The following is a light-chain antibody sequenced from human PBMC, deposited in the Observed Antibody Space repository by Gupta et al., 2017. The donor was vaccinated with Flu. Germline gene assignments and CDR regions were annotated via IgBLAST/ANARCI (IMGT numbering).Light chain of an antibody. CDR1: RSDVGGYNY. J-gene: IGLJ3*02. CDR2: EVS. CDR3: SSYTSSSTWV. V-gene: IGLV2-14*01. Sequence: QSALTQPASVSGSPGQSITISCTGTRSDVGGYNYVSWYQQHPGKAPNFMIYEVSNRPAGVADRFSGSKSGNTASLTISGLQTEDEADYYCSSYTSSSTWVFGGGTKLTVL.